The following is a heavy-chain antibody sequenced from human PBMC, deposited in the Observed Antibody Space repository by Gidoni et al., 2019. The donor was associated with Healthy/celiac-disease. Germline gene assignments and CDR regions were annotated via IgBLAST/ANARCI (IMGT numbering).Heavy chain of an antibody. D-gene: IGHD3-3*01. CDR1: GFTFSRYW. CDR2: IKQDGSEK. J-gene: IGHJ3*02. CDR3: ARVFDFWSGIDAFDI. V-gene: IGHV3-7*01. Sequence: EVQLVESGGGLVQPGGSLRLSCAASGFTFSRYWMSWVRQAPGKGLEWVANIKQDGSEKYYVDSVKGRFTISRDNAKNSLYLQMNSLRAEDTAVYYCARVFDFWSGIDAFDIWGQGTMVTVSS.